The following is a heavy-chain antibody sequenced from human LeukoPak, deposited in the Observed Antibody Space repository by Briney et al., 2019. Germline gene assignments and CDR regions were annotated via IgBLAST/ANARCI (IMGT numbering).Heavy chain of an antibody. CDR2: ISSDESDK. CDR1: GFTSSNYA. V-gene: IGHV3-30-3*01. Sequence: GRSLRLSCAVSGFTSSNYAMHWVRQAPGKGLEWVAFISSDESDKYYADSVKGRFTISRDNSKNTLYLQMNSLRAEDTAVYYCARDISGWYSGGYFRMDVWGQGTTVTVSS. CDR3: ARDISGWYSGGYFRMDV. D-gene: IGHD6-19*01. J-gene: IGHJ6*02.